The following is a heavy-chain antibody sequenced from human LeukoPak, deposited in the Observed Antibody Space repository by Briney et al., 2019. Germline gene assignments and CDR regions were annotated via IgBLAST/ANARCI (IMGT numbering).Heavy chain of an antibody. D-gene: IGHD6-13*01. CDR1: GGTFSSYA. V-gene: IGHV1-69*05. Sequence: GASVKVSCKASGGTFSSYAISWVRQAPGQGLEWMGGIIPIFGTANYAQKFQGRVTITTDESTSTAYMELSSLRSEDTAVYYCARGLEAAAAYYYGMDVWGQGTTVTVSS. CDR3: ARGLEAAAAYYYGMDV. CDR2: IIPIFGTA. J-gene: IGHJ6*02.